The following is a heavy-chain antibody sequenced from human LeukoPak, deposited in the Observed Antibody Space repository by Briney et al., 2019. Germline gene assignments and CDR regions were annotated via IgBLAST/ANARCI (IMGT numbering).Heavy chain of an antibody. CDR1: GFTFSSYS. CDR3: ARVLIKGSGYYPPHY. CDR2: ISSSSSYI. V-gene: IGHV3-21*01. Sequence: GGSLRLSCAASGFTFSSYSMNWVRQAPGKGLEWVSSISSSSSYIYYADSVKGRFTISRDNAKNSLYLQMNSLRAEDTAVYYCARVLIKGSGYYPPHYWGQGTLVTVSS. D-gene: IGHD3-22*01. J-gene: IGHJ4*02.